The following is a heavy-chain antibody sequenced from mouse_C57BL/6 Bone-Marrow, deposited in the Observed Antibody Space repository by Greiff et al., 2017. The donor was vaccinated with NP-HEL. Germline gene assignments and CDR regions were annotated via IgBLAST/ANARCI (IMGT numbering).Heavy chain of an antibody. CDR1: GYSITSGYY. CDR2: ISYDGSN. V-gene: IGHV3-6*01. CDR3: ARDRPHYYAMDY. J-gene: IGHJ4*01. Sequence: EVKLMESGPGLVKPSQSLSLTCSVTGYSITSGYYWNWIRQFPGKKLEWMGYISYDGSNNYNPSLKNRISITRDTSKNQFFLKLNSVTTEDTATYYCARDRPHYYAMDYWGQGTSVTVSS.